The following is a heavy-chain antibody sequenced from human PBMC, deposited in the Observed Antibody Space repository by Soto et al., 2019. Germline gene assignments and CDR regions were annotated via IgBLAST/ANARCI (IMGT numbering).Heavy chain of an antibody. J-gene: IGHJ4*02. D-gene: IGHD3-16*02. V-gene: IGHV4-4*02. CDR1: SGSISSSNW. Sequence: SETLSLTCAVSSGSISSSNWWSWVRQPPGKGLEWIGEIFHSGSPNYNLSLKSRVTISLDKSNNEVSLKLSSVTAADTAVYYCARDRVVFDVWGSYRYFDYWGQGTLVTVSS. CDR3: ARDRVVFDVWGSYRYFDY. CDR2: IFHSGSP.